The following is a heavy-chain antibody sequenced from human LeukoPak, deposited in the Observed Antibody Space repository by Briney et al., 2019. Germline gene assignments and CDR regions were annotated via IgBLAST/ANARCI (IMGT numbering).Heavy chain of an antibody. V-gene: IGHV3-23*01. D-gene: IGHD1-26*01. CDR3: ARARSGSRDAFDI. CDR2: ISGSGGDT. CDR1: GFTFSSYS. J-gene: IGHJ3*02. Sequence: PGGSLRLSCAASGFTFSSYSMSWVRQAPGKGLEWVSVISGSGGDTFYADSVKGRFTISRDNSKNTLYLQMNSLRAEDTAVYYCARARSGSRDAFDIWGQGTMVTVSS.